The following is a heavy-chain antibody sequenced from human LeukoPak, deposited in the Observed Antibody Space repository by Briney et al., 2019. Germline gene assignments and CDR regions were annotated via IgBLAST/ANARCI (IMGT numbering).Heavy chain of an antibody. CDR1: GGSFSGYY. Sequence: SETLSLTCAVYGGSFSGYYWSWIRQPPGKGLEWIGEINHSGSTNYNPSLKSRVTISVDTSKNQFSLKLSSVTAADTAVYYCARDKAVAGHDYWGQGTLVTVSS. V-gene: IGHV4-34*01. CDR2: INHSGST. J-gene: IGHJ4*02. CDR3: ARDKAVAGHDY. D-gene: IGHD6-19*01.